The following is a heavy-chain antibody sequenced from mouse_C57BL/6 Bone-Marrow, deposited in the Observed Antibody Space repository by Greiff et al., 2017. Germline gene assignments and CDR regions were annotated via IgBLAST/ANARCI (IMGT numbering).Heavy chain of an antibody. Sequence: VQLQQPGAELVMPGASVKLSCKASGYTFTSYRMHWVKQRHGQGLEWIGEIDPTDSYTNYNQMFKGKSTLTVDKSSSTAYMQLSSLTSEDSAVYYCAGTWNGGFWCQGTTLTVSS. CDR3: AGTWNGGF. J-gene: IGHJ2*01. CDR1: GYTFTSYR. V-gene: IGHV1-69*01. CDR2: IDPTDSYT. D-gene: IGHD3-1*01.